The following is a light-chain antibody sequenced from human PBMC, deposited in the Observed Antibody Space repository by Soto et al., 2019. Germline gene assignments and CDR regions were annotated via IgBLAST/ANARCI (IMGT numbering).Light chain of an antibody. Sequence: QSVLTQPPSASGTPGQRVTFSCSGSSSNIGSNYVYWYQQLPGTAPKLLIYRNSQRPSGVPDRFSGSKSGTSASLAISGLRSEDEADYSCAAWDDSLSGAVFGGGTQLTVL. CDR2: RNS. CDR1: SSNIGSNY. V-gene: IGLV1-47*01. CDR3: AAWDDSLSGAV. J-gene: IGLJ7*01.